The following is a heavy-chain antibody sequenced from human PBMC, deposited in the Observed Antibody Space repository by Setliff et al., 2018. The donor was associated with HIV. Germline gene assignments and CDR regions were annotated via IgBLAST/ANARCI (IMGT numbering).Heavy chain of an antibody. D-gene: IGHD2-15*01. CDR1: GVSIGNFY. CDR3: ARRGTIWHGVDYHYMDV. CDR2: IFFTGTT. Sequence: SETLSLTCTVSGVSIGNFYWSWVRQSPGRGLEWIGFIFFTGTTNYNPSLMSRVTISVDTSKNQFSLNLTSVTAADTAVYYCARRGTIWHGVDYHYMDVWGKGTTVTVSS. V-gene: IGHV4-59*08. J-gene: IGHJ6*03.